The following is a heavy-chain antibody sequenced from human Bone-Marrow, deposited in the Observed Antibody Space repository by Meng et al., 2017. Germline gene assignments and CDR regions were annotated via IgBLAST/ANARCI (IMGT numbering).Heavy chain of an antibody. CDR3: TWDDKAVSDY. Sequence: EVDLVESGGDLVKPGGSLRLSCAASGFQFSNSWMSWVRQAPGKGLEWVGRIRSNGDGGTAEYAAPVTGRFTISRDDSKSTLYLQPSGLTTDDTGVYYCTWDDKAVSDYWGQGTLVTVSS. V-gene: IGHV3-15*01. D-gene: IGHD3-9*01. J-gene: IGHJ4*02. CDR2: IRSNGDGGTA. CDR1: GFQFSNSW.